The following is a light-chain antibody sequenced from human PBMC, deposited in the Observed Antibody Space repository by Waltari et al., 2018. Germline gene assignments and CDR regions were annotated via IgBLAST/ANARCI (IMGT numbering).Light chain of an antibody. V-gene: IGKV2D-29*02. CDR2: KVT. CDR1: QSLLHSDGNTY. Sequence: DIVMTQTPLSLPVTPGEPASISCRSSQSLLHSDGNTYLHWYLQKPGQSPRLLIYKVTNRESGVPDRISGSGSGTDFTLEISRVEPEDVAVYYCMQTTKAPWTFGQGTKVEIK. J-gene: IGKJ1*01. CDR3: MQTTKAPWT.